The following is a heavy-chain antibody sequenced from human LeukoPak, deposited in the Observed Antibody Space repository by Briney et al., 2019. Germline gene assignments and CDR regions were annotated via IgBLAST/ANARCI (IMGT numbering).Heavy chain of an antibody. J-gene: IGHJ4*02. CDR2: IYTSGST. D-gene: IGHD1-26*01. V-gene: IGHV4-61*02. CDR3: ARGIDYAWEVQGY. Sequence: PSQTLSLTCTVSGGSISSGSYYWSWIRQPAGKGLEWIGRIYTSGSTNYNPSLKSRVTISLDTSKNQFSLKLSSLTAADTAIYYCARGIDYAWEVQGYWGQGTLVTVSS. CDR1: GGSISSGSYY.